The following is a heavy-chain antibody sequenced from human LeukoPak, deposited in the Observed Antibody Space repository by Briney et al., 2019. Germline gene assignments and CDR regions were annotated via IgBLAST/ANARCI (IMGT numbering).Heavy chain of an antibody. CDR3: ARGLRYYYDSSGYYTD. V-gene: IGHV4-34*01. D-gene: IGHD3-22*01. CDR2: INRSGST. Sequence: SETLSLTCAVYGGSFSGYYWSWIRQPPGKGLEWIGEINRSGSTNYNPSLKSRVTISVDTSKNQFSLKLSSVTAADTAVYYCARGLRYYYDSSGYYTDWGQGTLVTVSS. J-gene: IGHJ4*02. CDR1: GGSFSGYY.